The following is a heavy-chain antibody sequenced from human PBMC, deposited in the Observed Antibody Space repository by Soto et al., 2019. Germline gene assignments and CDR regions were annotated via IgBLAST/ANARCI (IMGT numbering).Heavy chain of an antibody. CDR3: AREHSGYDYGDAFDI. CDR2: INHSGST. Sequence: QVQLQQWGAGLLKPSETLSLTCAVYGGSFSGYYWSWIRQPPGKGLEWIGEINHSGSTNYNPSLKSRVTISVDTSKNQFSLKLSSVTAADTAVYYCAREHSGYDYGDAFDIWGQGKMVTVSS. J-gene: IGHJ3*02. V-gene: IGHV4-34*01. D-gene: IGHD5-12*01. CDR1: GGSFSGYY.